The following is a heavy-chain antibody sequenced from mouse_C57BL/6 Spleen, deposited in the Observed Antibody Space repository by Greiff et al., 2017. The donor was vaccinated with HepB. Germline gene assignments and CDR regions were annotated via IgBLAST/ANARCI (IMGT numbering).Heavy chain of an antibody. Sequence: VKLQQPGAELVMPGASVKLSCKASGYTFTSYWMHWVKQRPGQGLEWIGEIDPSDSYTNYNQKFKGKSTLTVDKSSSTAYMQLSSLTSEDSAVYYCARRGYGNYVFFDYWGQGTTLTVSS. J-gene: IGHJ2*01. CDR2: IDPSDSYT. V-gene: IGHV1-69*01. D-gene: IGHD2-10*02. CDR1: GYTFTSYW. CDR3: ARRGYGNYVFFDY.